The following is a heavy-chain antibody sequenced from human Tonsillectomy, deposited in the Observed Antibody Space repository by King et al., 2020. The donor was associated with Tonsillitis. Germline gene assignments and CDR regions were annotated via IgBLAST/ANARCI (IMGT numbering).Heavy chain of an antibody. CDR3: AREGRLGHYYNYYYMDV. CDR1: GGSISSGTYY. V-gene: IGHV4-61*02. D-gene: IGHD3-10*01. J-gene: IGHJ6*03. CDR2: IYTSGNT. Sequence: QLQESGPGLVKPSQTLSLTCTVSGGSISSGTYYWNWIRQPAGKRLEWIGRIYTSGNTNYNPSLKSRVTISVDTSKNQFSLKLSSVTAADTAVYYCAREGRLGHYYNYYYMDVWGKGTTVTVSS.